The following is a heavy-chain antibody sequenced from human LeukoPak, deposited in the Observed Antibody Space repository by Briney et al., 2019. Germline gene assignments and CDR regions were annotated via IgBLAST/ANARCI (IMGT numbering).Heavy chain of an antibody. J-gene: IGHJ4*02. CDR1: GFTFSSYE. Sequence: GGSLRLSCAASGFTFSSYEMNWVRQAPGKGLEWVSYISSSGSTIYYADSVKGRFTLSRDNAKNTLYLQMNSLRAEDTAVYYCARDRAYSYGEFDYWGQGTLVSVSS. D-gene: IGHD5-18*01. CDR2: ISSSGSTI. CDR3: ARDRAYSYGEFDY. V-gene: IGHV3-48*03.